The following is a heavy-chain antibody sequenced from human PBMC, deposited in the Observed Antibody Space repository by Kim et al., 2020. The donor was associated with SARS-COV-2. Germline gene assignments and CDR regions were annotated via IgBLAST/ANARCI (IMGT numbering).Heavy chain of an antibody. V-gene: IGHV1-3*01. CDR2: IDCGNGNT. D-gene: IGHD3-16*01. J-gene: IGHJ4*02. CDR1: GHFFTIDS. Sequence: ASVKVSCKTSGHFFTIDSIHWVRQAPGQGLEWMGGIDCGNGNTIYSQKFQGRVTFTTDTSASTAYMELSFLRSEDSAVYYCLGGFYFDYWGQGTLFTVSS. CDR3: LGGFYFDY.